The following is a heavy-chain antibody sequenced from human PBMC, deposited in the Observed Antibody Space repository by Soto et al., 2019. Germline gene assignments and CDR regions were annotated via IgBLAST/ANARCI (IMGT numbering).Heavy chain of an antibody. D-gene: IGHD5-12*01. Sequence: QLQLQESGPGLVKPSETLSLTCTVSGGSISSSSYYWGWIRQPPGKGLEWIGSIYYSGSTYYNPSLKSRVTISVDTSKNQFSLKLSSVTAADTAVYYCAILILRDGYNFGWGQGTLVTVSS. J-gene: IGHJ4*02. CDR3: AILILRDGYNFG. V-gene: IGHV4-39*01. CDR1: GGSISSSSYY. CDR2: IYYSGST.